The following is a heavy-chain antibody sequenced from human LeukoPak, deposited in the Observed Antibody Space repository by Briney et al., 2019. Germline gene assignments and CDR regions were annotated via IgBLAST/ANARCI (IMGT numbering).Heavy chain of an antibody. D-gene: IGHD6-13*01. Sequence: PGGSLRLSCAASGFTYSDYNMNWIRQAPGKGLEWISYISISGTTEYYADSVRGRFTISRGTAKKSLYLQMNSLRAEDTATYYCAKDGGSVAAAVFDYWGQGTLVTVSS. CDR1: GFTYSDYN. V-gene: IGHV3-11*01. CDR3: AKDGGSVAAAVFDY. CDR2: ISISGTTE. J-gene: IGHJ4*02.